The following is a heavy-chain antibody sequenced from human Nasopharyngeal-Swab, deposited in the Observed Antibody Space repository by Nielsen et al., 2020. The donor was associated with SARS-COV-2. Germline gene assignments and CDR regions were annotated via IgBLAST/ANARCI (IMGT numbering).Heavy chain of an antibody. CDR1: GYSISSGYY. D-gene: IGHD3-3*01. CDR3: ARSGDTIFGVVIIGGAFDI. V-gene: IGHV4-38-2*02. Sequence: SETLSLTCTVSGYSISSGYYWGWIRQPPGKGLEWIGSIYHSGSTYYNPSLKSRVTISVDTSKNQFSLKLSSVTAADTAVYYCARSGDTIFGVVIIGGAFDIWGQGTMVTVSS. CDR2: IYHSGST. J-gene: IGHJ3*02.